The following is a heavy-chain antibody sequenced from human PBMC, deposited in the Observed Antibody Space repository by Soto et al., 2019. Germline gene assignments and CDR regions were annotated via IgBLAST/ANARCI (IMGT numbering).Heavy chain of an antibody. J-gene: IGHJ6*02. CDR2: ISYDGSNK. CDR3: AKESKLDYYYGMDV. D-gene: IGHD4-4*01. V-gene: IGHV3-30*18. Sequence: GGSLRLSCAASGFTFSSYCMHWVRQAPGKGLEWVAVISYDGSNKYYADSVKGRFTISRDNSKNTLYLQMNSLRAEDTAVYYCAKESKLDYYYGMDVWGQGTTGTVSS. CDR1: GFTFSSYC.